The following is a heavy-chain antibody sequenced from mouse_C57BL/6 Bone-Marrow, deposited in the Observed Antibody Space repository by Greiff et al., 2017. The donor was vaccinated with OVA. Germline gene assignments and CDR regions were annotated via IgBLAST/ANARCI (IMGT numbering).Heavy chain of an antibody. CDR1: GYTFTDYY. CDR2: INPDNGVT. D-gene: IGHD2-14*01. J-gene: IGHJ1*03. Sequence: EVQLQQSGPELVKPGASVKISCKASGYTFTDYYMNWVKQSHGKCLEWIGDINPDNGVTSYNQKFKGKATLTVDTSSSTAYMQLRSLTSEDSAVYYCAKDRDFDGWGTGTTVTVSS. CDR3: AKDRDFDG. V-gene: IGHV1-26*01.